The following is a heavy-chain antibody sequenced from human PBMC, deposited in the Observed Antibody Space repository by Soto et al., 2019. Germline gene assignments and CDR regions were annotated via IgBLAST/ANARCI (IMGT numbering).Heavy chain of an antibody. CDR2: ISAYDGNT. Sequence: ASVKVSCKASGYTFTSYGISWVRQAPGRVLEWMVCISAYDGNTKYAQKFQGRVTMTTDTSLRTAYMTLTRLTSDDTAVYYCARDLAKAGGRAAFDCWGKGSMVTGSS. CDR3: ARDLAKAGGRAAFDC. D-gene: IGHD1-26*01. J-gene: IGHJ4*02. V-gene: IGHV1-18*01. CDR1: GYTFTSYG.